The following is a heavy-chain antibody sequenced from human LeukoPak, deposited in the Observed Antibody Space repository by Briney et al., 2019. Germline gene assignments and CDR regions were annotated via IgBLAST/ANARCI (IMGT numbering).Heavy chain of an antibody. D-gene: IGHD6-13*01. CDR3: ARAVNSWSSSWYSPYYYFDY. Sequence: SETLSLTCTVSGGSISSSSYYWRWTRQPPGKGLERIGYTYYSGSTKYNPSLKSRVTISVDTSKNQFSLKLSSVTAADTAVYYCARAVNSWSSSWYSPYYYFDYWGQGTLVTVSS. J-gene: IGHJ4*02. V-gene: IGHV4-61*01. CDR2: TYYSGST. CDR1: GGSISSSSYY.